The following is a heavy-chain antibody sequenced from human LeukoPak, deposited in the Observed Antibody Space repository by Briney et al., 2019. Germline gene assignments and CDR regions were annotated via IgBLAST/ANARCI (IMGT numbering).Heavy chain of an antibody. CDR3: ARDRDTIVPAALFDY. D-gene: IGHD2-2*01. CDR2: IYYSGST. CDR1: GGSISSYY. V-gene: IGHV4-59*12. J-gene: IGHJ4*02. Sequence: SETLSLTFTVSGGSISSYYWSWIRQPPGKGLEWIGYIYYSGSTNYNPSLKSRVTMSVDTSKNQFSLKLSSVTAADTAVYYCARDRDTIVPAALFDYWGQGTLVTVSS.